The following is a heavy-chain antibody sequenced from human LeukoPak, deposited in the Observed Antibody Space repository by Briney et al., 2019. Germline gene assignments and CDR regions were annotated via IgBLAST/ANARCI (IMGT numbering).Heavy chain of an antibody. CDR2: ISSSSSYM. Sequence: GGSLRLSCAASGFTFSSHSMNWVRQAPGKGLEWVSSISSSSSYMYYADSVKGRFTISRDNAKNSLYPQMNSLRAEDTAVYYCASTSRSDYWGQGTLVTVSS. CDR1: GFTFSSHS. CDR3: ASTSRSDY. J-gene: IGHJ4*02. V-gene: IGHV3-21*01.